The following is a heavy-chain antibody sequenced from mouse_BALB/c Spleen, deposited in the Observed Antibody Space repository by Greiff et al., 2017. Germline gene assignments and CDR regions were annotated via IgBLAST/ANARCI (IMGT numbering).Heavy chain of an antibody. Sequence: QVQLKQSGAELVRPGSSVKISCKASGYAFSSYWMNWVKQRPGQGLEWIGQIYPGDGDTNYNGKFKGKATLTADKSSSTAYMQLSSLTSEDSAVYFCAKGGNYRLWFAYWGQGTLVTVSA. V-gene: IGHV1-80*01. D-gene: IGHD2-1*01. CDR1: GYAFSSYW. J-gene: IGHJ3*01. CDR2: IYPGDGDT. CDR3: AKGGNYRLWFAY.